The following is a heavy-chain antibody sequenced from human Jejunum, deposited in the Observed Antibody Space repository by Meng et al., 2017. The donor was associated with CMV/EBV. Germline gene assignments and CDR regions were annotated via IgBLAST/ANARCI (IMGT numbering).Heavy chain of an antibody. J-gene: IGHJ4*02. D-gene: IGHD3-3*01. Sequence: VSGDSINSYYWHWSRQSPGKGLEWIGYKYHSGSTNYSPSLKSRVTISLDSSKNQFSLKLTSVTAADTAVYYCARGNDFWNGYPFDSWGQGIPVTVSS. CDR1: GDSINSYY. CDR2: KYHSGST. CDR3: ARGNDFWNGYPFDS. V-gene: IGHV4-59*01.